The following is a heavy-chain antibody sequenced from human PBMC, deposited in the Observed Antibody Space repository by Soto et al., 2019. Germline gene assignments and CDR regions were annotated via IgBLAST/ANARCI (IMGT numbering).Heavy chain of an antibody. J-gene: IGHJ5*02. Sequence: GGSLRLSCAASGFTFSSYSMNWVRQVPGKGLEWVSYISSSSTIYYADSVKGRFTISRDNAKNSLYLQMNSLRDEDTAVYYCEREGGSLNWFDPWGQGTLVTVSS. D-gene: IGHD1-26*01. CDR1: GFTFSSYS. CDR2: ISSSSTI. CDR3: EREGGSLNWFDP. V-gene: IGHV3-48*02.